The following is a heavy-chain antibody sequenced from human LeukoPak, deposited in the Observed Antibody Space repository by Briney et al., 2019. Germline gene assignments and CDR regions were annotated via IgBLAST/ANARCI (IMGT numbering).Heavy chain of an antibody. CDR2: IYNDGST. V-gene: IGHV4-59*03. D-gene: IGHD6-13*01. Sequence: SETLSLTCTVSGGSISIYYWSWIRQPPGKGLEWIGYIYNDGSTNYSPSLRSRVAISVDTTKNQVSLKLTSLTAADTAVYYCAGDRYSSIWSYYWGQGTLVTVSS. CDR3: AGDRYSSIWSYY. CDR1: GGSISIYY. J-gene: IGHJ4*02.